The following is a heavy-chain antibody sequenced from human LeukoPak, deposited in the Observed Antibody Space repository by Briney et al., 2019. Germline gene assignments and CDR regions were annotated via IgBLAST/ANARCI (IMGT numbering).Heavy chain of an antibody. CDR1: GFTFINAW. V-gene: IGHV3-11*04. Sequence: PGGSLRLSCAASGFTFINAWMAWVRQAPGKGLEWVSYISSSGSIIYYADSVKGRFTISRDNAKNSLYLQMNSLRAEDTAIYYCARVPASDYDFWNGYYGGPWGTYYYYYMDVWGKGTTVTVSS. CDR3: ARVPASDYDFWNGYYGGPWGTYYYYYMDV. D-gene: IGHD3-3*01. CDR2: ISSSGSII. J-gene: IGHJ6*03.